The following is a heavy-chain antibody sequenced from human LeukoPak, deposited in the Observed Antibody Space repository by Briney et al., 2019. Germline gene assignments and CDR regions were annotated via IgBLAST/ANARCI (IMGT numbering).Heavy chain of an antibody. CDR1: GFTFSSYA. D-gene: IGHD4-17*01. Sequence: AGGSLRLSCAASGFTFSSYAMSWVRQAPGKGLEWVSAISGSGGSTYYADSVKGRFTISRDNSKNTLYLQMNSLRAEDTGVYYCAKDPPFYGDYDYFDYWGQGTLVTVSS. V-gene: IGHV3-23*01. J-gene: IGHJ4*02. CDR2: ISGSGGST. CDR3: AKDPPFYGDYDYFDY.